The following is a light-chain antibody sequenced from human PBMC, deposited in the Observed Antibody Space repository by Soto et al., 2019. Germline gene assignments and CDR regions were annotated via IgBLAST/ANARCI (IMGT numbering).Light chain of an antibody. J-gene: IGKJ1*01. Sequence: DIQLTQSPSVLSSSVGDTVTITFRASQALSNYLAWYQQKPGKAPDLLIYAASTLQSGVPSRFSGSGSGTDFTLTISCLQSEDFATYYCQQYYSYPQTFGQGTKVDI. CDR1: QALSNY. CDR2: AAS. V-gene: IGKV1-9*01. CDR3: QQYYSYPQT.